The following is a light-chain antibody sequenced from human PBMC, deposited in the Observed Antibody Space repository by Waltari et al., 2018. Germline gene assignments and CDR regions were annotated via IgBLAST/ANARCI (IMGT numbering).Light chain of an antibody. CDR2: EVS. Sequence: QSALTQPASVSGSPGQSITISCSGTDSDVGAYDVVSWYQQHPGKAPHLIIYEVSNRPSVISNRFSASKSGNTASLTISGLQAEDEADYYCSSYTTSSAPGVFGTGTRVTVL. J-gene: IGLJ1*01. CDR1: DSDVGAYDV. CDR3: SSYTTSSAPGV. V-gene: IGLV2-14*01.